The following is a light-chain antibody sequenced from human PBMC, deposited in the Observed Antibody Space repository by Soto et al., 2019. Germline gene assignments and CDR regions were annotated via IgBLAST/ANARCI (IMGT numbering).Light chain of an antibody. CDR2: GAS. CDR3: QHYRTS. Sequence: EIVLTQSPGTLSLSPGERATLSCRASQSVSSSYLAWYQQKPGQAPRQLIYGASSRATGSPDRFSGSGSGTDFTLTITRLEPEYFAVYYCQHYRTSFGGGTRVEIK. J-gene: IGKJ4*01. CDR1: QSVSSSY. V-gene: IGKV3-20*01.